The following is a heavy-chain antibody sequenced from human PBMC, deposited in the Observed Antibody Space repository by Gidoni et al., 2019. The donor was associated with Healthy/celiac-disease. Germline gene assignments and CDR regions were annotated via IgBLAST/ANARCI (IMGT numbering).Heavy chain of an antibody. CDR3: TRVPIVVVTNAPRGGY. J-gene: IGHJ4*02. D-gene: IGHD3-22*01. V-gene: IGHV3-49*04. CDR1: GFTFGDYA. CDR2: IRSKAYGGTT. Sequence: EVQLVESGGGLVQPGRSLRLSCTASGFTFGDYAMSWVRQAPGKGLEWVGFIRSKAYGGTTEYAASVKGRFTISRDDSKSIAYLQMNSLKTEDTAVYYCTRVPIVVVTNAPRGGYWGQGTLVTVSS.